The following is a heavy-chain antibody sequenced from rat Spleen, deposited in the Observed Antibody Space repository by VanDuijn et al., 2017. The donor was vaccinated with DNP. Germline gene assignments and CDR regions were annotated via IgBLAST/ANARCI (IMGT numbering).Heavy chain of an antibody. CDR1: GFTFSNYY. D-gene: IGHD1-4*01. Sequence: EVQLVESGGGLLQPGRSLKLSCTASGFTFSNYYMAWVRQNTRKGLEWVATISSSGSRTYYPDSAEGRFTISRDNEKGSLYLEMNSLGSEDTATYYCARRIPGYNSWFFDFWGPGTMVAVSS. CDR2: ISSSGSRT. CDR3: ARRIPGYNSWFFDF. J-gene: IGHJ1*01. V-gene: IGHV5-25*01.